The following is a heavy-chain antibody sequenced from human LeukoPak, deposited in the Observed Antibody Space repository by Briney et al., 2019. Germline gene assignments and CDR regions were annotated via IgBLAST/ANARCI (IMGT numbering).Heavy chain of an antibody. CDR1: GFTFSSYG. V-gene: IGHV3-30*18. J-gene: IGHJ4*02. D-gene: IGHD2-15*01. Sequence: PGRSLGLSCAASGFTFSSYGMHWVRQAPGKGLEWVAVISYDGSNKYYADSVKGRFTISRDNSKNTLYLQMNSLRAEDTAVYYCAKTSDYSTDYWGQGTLVTVSS. CDR2: ISYDGSNK. CDR3: AKTSDYSTDY.